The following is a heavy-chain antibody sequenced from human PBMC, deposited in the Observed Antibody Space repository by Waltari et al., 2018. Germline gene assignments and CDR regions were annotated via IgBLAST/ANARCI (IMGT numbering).Heavy chain of an antibody. Sequence: EVQLLESGGGLVQPVGSLRLSCEASGFTFSNYAMSWVRQAPGKGVEWVSGITGSGDNTYYAGSVKGRFTISRDNSKNTLSLQMNSLRDDDTAVYSCAKNANANYINWFDPWGQGTLVTVSS. D-gene: IGHD1-7*01. CDR3: AKNANANYINWFDP. CDR2: ITGSGDNT. V-gene: IGHV3-23*01. J-gene: IGHJ5*02. CDR1: GFTFSNYA.